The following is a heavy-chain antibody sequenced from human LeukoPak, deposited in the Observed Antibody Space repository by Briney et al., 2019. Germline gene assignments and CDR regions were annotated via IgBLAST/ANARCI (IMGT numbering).Heavy chain of an antibody. D-gene: IGHD6-19*01. CDR2: LKPDGSEK. Sequence: GGSLRLYCVVSGFTFCNYWLRWLRPAPGKGLEWVANLKPDGSEKNYVDSVKGRFTISRDNAKNSLYLQMNSLRAEDTAVYYCARDRPSGWYLQYYFNYWGQGNLVTVSS. CDR3: ARDRPSGWYLQYYFNY. J-gene: IGHJ4*02. CDR1: GFTFCNYW. V-gene: IGHV3-7*04.